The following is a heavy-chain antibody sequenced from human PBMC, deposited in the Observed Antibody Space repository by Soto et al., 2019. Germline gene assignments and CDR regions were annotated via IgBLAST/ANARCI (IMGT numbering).Heavy chain of an antibody. CDR3: TRGGGSPPYYNAMDV. CDR1: GFTFSDLY. D-gene: IGHD3-16*01. V-gene: IGHV3-72*01. CDR2: IRNKPNSYTT. J-gene: IGHJ6*02. Sequence: EVQLVESGGGLVQPGGSLRLSCAASGFTFSDLYMDWVRQAPGKGLEWVGRIRNKPNSYTTEYAASVKGRFTISRDDSKNSLYLQMNSLKTEDTAVYFCTRGGGSPPYYNAMDVWGQGTTVTVSS.